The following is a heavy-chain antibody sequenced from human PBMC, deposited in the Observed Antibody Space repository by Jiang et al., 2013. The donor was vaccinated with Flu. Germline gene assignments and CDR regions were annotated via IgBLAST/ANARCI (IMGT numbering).Heavy chain of an antibody. CDR3: ARVNVDDYVWGSYRFDY. V-gene: IGHV3-11*06. CDR1: GFTFSDYY. J-gene: IGHJ4*02. Sequence: LVKPGGSLRLSCAASGFTFSDYYMSWIRQAPGKGLEWVSYISSSSSYTNYADSVKGRFTISRDNAKNSLYLQMNSLRAEDTAVYYCARVNVDDYVWGSYRFDYWGQGTLVTVSS. D-gene: IGHD3-16*02. CDR2: ISSSSSYT.